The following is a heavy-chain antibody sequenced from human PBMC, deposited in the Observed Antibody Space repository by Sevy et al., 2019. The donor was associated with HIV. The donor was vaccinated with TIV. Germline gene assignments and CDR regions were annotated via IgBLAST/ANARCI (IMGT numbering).Heavy chain of an antibody. CDR3: ARDSDNYDILTGYYPFDY. D-gene: IGHD3-9*01. CDR2: INPSGGST. Sequence: VSVKVSCKASGYTFTSYYMHWVRQAPGQGLEWMGIINPSGGSTSYAQKFQGRVTMTRDTSTSTVYMELSSLRSEDTVVYYCARDSDNYDILTGYYPFDYWGQGTLVTVSS. V-gene: IGHV1-46*01. CDR1: GYTFTSYY. J-gene: IGHJ4*02.